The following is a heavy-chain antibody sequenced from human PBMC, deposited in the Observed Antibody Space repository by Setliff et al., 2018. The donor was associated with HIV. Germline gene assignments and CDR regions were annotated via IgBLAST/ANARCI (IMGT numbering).Heavy chain of an antibody. CDR3: ARGRKLTTSRTSFYYGLDV. J-gene: IGHJ6*02. V-gene: IGHV4-34*01. D-gene: IGHD4-17*01. Sequence: SETLSLTCAVYGGSFRGSSWNWIRQAPGKGLEWIGAFIQSGNTTYSPSVRSRVTTSMDSTMNQYSLKLTSVTAADTCVYYCARGRKLTTSRTSFYYGLDVWGPGTTVTVSS. CDR1: GGSFRGSS. CDR2: FIQSGNT.